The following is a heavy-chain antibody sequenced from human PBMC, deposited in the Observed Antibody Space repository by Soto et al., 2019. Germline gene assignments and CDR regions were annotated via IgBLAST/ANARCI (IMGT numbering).Heavy chain of an antibody. V-gene: IGHV1-46*01. J-gene: IGHJ4*02. Sequence: QVQLVQSGAVVKKPGASVKVSCKASGDTFTDYYIHWVRQAPGQGLEWMGTVNHSGGHTTYAQHFLGRMAMTMDTSTSTLYMALTSLTSEDTAGYYCARGGPVVVVTAALDFWGQGTLVTVYS. D-gene: IGHD2-21*02. CDR2: VNHSGGHT. CDR3: ARGGPVVVVTAALDF. CDR1: GDTFTDYY.